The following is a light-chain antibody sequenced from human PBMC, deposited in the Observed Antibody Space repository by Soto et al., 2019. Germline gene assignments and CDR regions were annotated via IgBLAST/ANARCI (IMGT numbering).Light chain of an antibody. CDR1: QSVSSSY. V-gene: IGKV3-20*01. Sequence: EIVLTQSPGTLSLSPGERATLSCRASQSVSSSYLAWYQQKPGQAPRLLIYGASSRDTGIPDRFSGSGSGTDFTLTISRPEPEDFAVYYCQQYCSSPITFGPGTKVDIK. CDR2: GAS. CDR3: QQYCSSPIT. J-gene: IGKJ3*01.